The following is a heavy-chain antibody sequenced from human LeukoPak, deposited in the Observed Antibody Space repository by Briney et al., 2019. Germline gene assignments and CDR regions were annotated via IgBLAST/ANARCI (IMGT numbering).Heavy chain of an antibody. D-gene: IGHD7-27*01. V-gene: IGHV3-23*01. J-gene: IGHJ3*02. CDR3: ARGFLGMGAFDI. CDR1: GVTLSTYA. Sequence: PGGSLRLACAASGVTLSTYAMSWARQAPGKGLEWVSGISSSGSGDNTYYADSVKGRFTISRDNSKNTLYLQMNSLRAEDTAVYYCARGFLGMGAFDIWGQGTMVTVSS. CDR2: ISSSGSGDNT.